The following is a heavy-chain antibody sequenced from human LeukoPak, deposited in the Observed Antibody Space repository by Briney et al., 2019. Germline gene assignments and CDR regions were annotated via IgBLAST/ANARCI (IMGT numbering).Heavy chain of an antibody. CDR2: VGHSGTT. CDR1: GGSLNDYL. D-gene: IGHD3-10*01. J-gene: IGHJ3*02. Sequence: SETLSLTCAVYGGSLNDYLWSWIRQPPGQGLEWIGEVGHSGTTNYNPSLKSRVNISVDTSKNQFSLKLTSVTAADTAVYYCARELISSRAAFDTWGQGTVVTVSS. CDR3: ARELISSRAAFDT. V-gene: IGHV4-34*01.